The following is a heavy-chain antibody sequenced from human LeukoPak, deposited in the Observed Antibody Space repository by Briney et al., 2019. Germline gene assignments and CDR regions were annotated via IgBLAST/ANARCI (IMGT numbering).Heavy chain of an antibody. J-gene: IGHJ4*02. CDR2: ISSSSSYI. CDR1: GFTFSSYS. CDR3: ARDRSTTVTPGGY. V-gene: IGHV3-21*01. D-gene: IGHD4-17*01. Sequence: GGSLRLSCAASGFTFSSYSMNWVRQAPGKGLEWVSSISSSSSYIYYADSVKGRFTISRDNAKNSLYLQMNSLRAEDTAVYYCARDRSTTVTPGGYWGQGTQVTVSS.